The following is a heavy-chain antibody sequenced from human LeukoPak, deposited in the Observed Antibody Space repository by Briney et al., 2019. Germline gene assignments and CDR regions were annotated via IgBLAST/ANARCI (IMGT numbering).Heavy chain of an antibody. CDR3: ARDSSVWYFDY. Sequence: PSETLSLTCTVSGGSISSDYWSWIRQPPGKGLEWIGYIYYSGGTNYNPSLKSRVTISVDTSKNQFSLKLSSVTAADTAVYYCARDSSVWYFDYWGQGTLVTVSS. J-gene: IGHJ4*02. CDR1: GGSISSDY. V-gene: IGHV4-59*01. D-gene: IGHD6-19*01. CDR2: IYYSGGT.